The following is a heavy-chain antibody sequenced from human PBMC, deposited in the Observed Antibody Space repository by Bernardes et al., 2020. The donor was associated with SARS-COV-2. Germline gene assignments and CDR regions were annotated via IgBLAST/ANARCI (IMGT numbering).Heavy chain of an antibody. CDR2: LDYIRRET. J-gene: IGHJ4*02. V-gene: IGHV3-23*01. CDR3: VKDPSNNSGPDS. Sequence: GGSLRLSCAASGSTFSHFGMTWVRQAPRKGLEWVSTLDYIRRETHHADTVKGRFTLSRDNSKNTLYLQMNSLRVEDTAVYYCVKDPSNNSGPDSWGQGTLVTVSS. CDR1: GSTFSHFG. D-gene: IGHD3-10*01.